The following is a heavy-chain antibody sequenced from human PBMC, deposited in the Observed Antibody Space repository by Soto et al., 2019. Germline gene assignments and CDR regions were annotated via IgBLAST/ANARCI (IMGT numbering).Heavy chain of an antibody. Sequence: KTSETLSLSCAVSGGSISSSNWWSWVRQPPGKGLEWIGEIYHSGSTNYNPSLKSRVTISVDKSKNQFSLKLSSVTAADTAVYYCARSSGNYGDPFDYWGQGTLVTVSS. J-gene: IGHJ4*02. CDR3: ARSSGNYGDPFDY. V-gene: IGHV4-4*02. CDR1: GGSISSSNW. D-gene: IGHD4-17*01. CDR2: IYHSGST.